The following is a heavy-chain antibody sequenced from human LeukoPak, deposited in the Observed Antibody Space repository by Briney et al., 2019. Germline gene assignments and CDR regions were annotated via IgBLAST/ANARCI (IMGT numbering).Heavy chain of an antibody. CDR1: GFTFRSYG. CDR2: IWYDEITK. Sequence: PGGALRLSCVASGFTFRSYGIHWVRQAPGKGLEWLAFIWYDEITKNYADSVKGRFTISRDNSKNTLHVQMNSLRPDDTAVYYCAKDSSDYYFDYWGQGTLVTVSS. J-gene: IGHJ4*02. V-gene: IGHV3-30*02. CDR3: AKDSSDYYFDY. D-gene: IGHD3-22*01.